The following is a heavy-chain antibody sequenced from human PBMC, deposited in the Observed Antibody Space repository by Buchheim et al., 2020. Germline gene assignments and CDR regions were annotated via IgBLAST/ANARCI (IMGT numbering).Heavy chain of an antibody. J-gene: IGHJ5*02. CDR3: AKDLGKWFGEFRYNWFDP. V-gene: IGHV3-23*01. CDR1: GFTFSSYA. Sequence: EVQLLESGGGLVQPGGSLRLSCAASGFTFSSYAMSWVRQAPGKGLEWVSAISGSGGSTYYADSVKGRFTISRDNSKNTLYLQMNSLRAEDTAVYYCAKDLGKWFGEFRYNWFDPWGQGTL. D-gene: IGHD3-10*01. CDR2: ISGSGGST.